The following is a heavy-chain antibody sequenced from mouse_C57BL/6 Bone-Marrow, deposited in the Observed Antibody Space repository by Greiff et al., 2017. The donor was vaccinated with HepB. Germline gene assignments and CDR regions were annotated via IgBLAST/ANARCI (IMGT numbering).Heavy chain of an antibody. CDR2: IDPNSGGT. V-gene: IGHV1-72*01. J-gene: IGHJ4*01. Sequence: QVQLQQPGAELVKPGASVKLSCKASGYTFTSYWMHWVKQRPGRGLEWIGRIDPNSGGTKYNEKFKSTATLTVDKPSSTAYMQLSSLTSEDSAVYYCARGILRRYYAMDYWGQGASVTVSS. CDR3: ARGILRRYYAMDY. CDR1: GYTFTSYW. D-gene: IGHD1-1*01.